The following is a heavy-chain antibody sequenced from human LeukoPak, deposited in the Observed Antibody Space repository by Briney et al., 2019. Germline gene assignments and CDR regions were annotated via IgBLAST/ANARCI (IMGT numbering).Heavy chain of an antibody. V-gene: IGHV4-39*01. CDR2: IYYSGST. CDR1: GGSISSSSYY. CDR3: ARGNVSTVTTTPYFDY. D-gene: IGHD4-17*01. J-gene: IGHJ4*02. Sequence: SETLSLTCTVSGGSISSSSYYWGWIRQPPGKGLEWIGSIYYSGSTYYNPSLKSRVTISVDTSKNQFSLKLSSVTAADTAVYYCARGNVSTVTTTPYFDYWGQGTLVTVSS.